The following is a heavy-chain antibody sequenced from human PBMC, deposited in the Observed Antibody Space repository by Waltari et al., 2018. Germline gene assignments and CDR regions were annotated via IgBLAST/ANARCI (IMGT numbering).Heavy chain of an antibody. CDR3: ACSRVFDY. D-gene: IGHD2-2*01. CDR2: INQDGSEK. V-gene: IGHV3-7*01. J-gene: IGHJ4*02. CDR1: GFTFSSYW. Sequence: EVQLVESGGGLVQPGGSLRLSCAASGFTFSSYWMSWVRQAPGKGLEGVANINQDGSEKYYVDSVKGRFTISRDKAKNSLYLQMNSLRAEDTAVYYCACSRVFDYWGQGTLVTVSP.